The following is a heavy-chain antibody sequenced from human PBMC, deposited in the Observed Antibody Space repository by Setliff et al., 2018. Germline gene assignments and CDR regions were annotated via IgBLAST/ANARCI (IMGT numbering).Heavy chain of an antibody. CDR1: GFTFSDYY. V-gene: IGHV3-11*04. J-gene: IGHJ6*03. Sequence: PGGSLRLSCAASGFTFSDYYMSWIRQAPGKGLEWVSYISSSGNIIYYADSVKGRFTISRDNAKNSLYLQLSSLRVDDTAVYYCARIHCDSHTCHNSFHYMDVWGEGTTVTVSS. D-gene: IGHD3-22*01. CDR2: ISSSGNII. CDR3: ARIHCDSHTCHNSFHYMDV.